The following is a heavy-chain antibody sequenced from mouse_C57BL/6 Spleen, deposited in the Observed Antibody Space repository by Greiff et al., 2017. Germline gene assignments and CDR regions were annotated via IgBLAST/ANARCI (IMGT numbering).Heavy chain of an antibody. Sequence: EVKLQESGEGLVKPGGSLKLSCAASGFTFSSYAMSWVRQTPEKRLEWVAYISSGGDYIYYADTVKGRFTISRDNARNTLYLQMSSLKSEDTAMYYCTRDDDGFAYWGQGTLVTVSA. CDR3: TRDDDGFAY. D-gene: IGHD2-4*01. CDR2: ISSGGDYI. J-gene: IGHJ3*01. CDR1: GFTFSSYA. V-gene: IGHV5-9-1*02.